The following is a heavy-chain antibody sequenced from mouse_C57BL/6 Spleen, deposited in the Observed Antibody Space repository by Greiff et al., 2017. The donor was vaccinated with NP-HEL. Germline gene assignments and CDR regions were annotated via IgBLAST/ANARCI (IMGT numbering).Heavy chain of an antibody. Sequence: QVQLQQSGAELVRPGASVTLSCKASGYTFTDYEMHWVKQTPVHGLEWIGAIDPETGGTAYNQKFTGKAILTADKSSSTAYMELRSLTSEDSAVYYCTRGSSPYWYFDVWGTGTTVTVSS. CDR1: GYTFTDYE. CDR2: IDPETGGT. V-gene: IGHV1-15*01. J-gene: IGHJ1*03. CDR3: TRGSSPYWYFDV. D-gene: IGHD1-1*01.